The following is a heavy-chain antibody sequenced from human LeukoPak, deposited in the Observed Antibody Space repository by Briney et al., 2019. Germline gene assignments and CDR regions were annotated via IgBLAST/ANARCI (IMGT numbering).Heavy chain of an antibody. Sequence: SETLSLTCTVSGGSISSSTYYWDWIRQPPGKGLEWIGSIYYSGSTYYNPSLKSRVTISVDTSKNQFSLRLSSVTAADTAVYSCARRARSGGSCYSQRGAFDIWGQGTMVTVSS. CDR2: IYYSGST. D-gene: IGHD2-15*01. J-gene: IGHJ3*02. CDR1: GGSISSSTYY. CDR3: ARRARSGGSCYSQRGAFDI. V-gene: IGHV4-39*07.